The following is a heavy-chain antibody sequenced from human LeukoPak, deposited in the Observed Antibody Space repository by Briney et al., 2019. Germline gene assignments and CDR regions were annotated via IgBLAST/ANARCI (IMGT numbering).Heavy chain of an antibody. CDR2: IWYDGSNK. CDR1: GFTFSSYG. Sequence: GGSLRLSCAASGFTFSSYGMHWVRQAPGKGLEWVADIWYDGSNKYYADSVKGRFTISRDNSKNTLYLQMNSLRAEDTAVYYCARGPPGSDRAFDIWGQGTMVTVSS. V-gene: IGHV3-33*01. D-gene: IGHD3-16*02. J-gene: IGHJ3*02. CDR3: ARGPPGSDRAFDI.